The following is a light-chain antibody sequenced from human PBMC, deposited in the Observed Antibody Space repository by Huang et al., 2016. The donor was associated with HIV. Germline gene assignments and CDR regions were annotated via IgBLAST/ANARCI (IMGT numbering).Light chain of an antibody. CDR3: QQYLSSPLT. V-gene: IGKV3-20*01. Sequence: DIVLTQSPGTLSLSPGARAALSCRASQNITNNYLAWYQQRYGQAPRLLIYGASNRAMGIPDRFSGSGSGTDFTLIINRLEPQDSAVYYCQQYLSSPLTFGGGTNVEIK. CDR1: QNITNNY. J-gene: IGKJ4*01. CDR2: GAS.